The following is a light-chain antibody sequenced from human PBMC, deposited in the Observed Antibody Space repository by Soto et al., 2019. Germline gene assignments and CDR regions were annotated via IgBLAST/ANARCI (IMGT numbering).Light chain of an antibody. V-gene: IGKV3-20*01. CDR3: QQYGSSPTWT. Sequence: EIVLTQSPGTPALSPGERATLSCRASQSVSSNYLAWYQRKPGQAPRLLIYGASTRATGIPDRFSGSGSGTDFTLTISGLEPEDSAVYYCQQYGSSPTWTFGQGTKVDI. CDR1: QSVSSNY. J-gene: IGKJ1*01. CDR2: GAS.